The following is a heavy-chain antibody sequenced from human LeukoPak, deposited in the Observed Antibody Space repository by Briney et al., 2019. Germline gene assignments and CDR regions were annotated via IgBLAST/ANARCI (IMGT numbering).Heavy chain of an antibody. V-gene: IGHV1-69*04. CDR2: IIPLLGIA. CDR3: ARDDADSAYADGDY. CDR1: GGIFSRYT. J-gene: IGHJ4*02. D-gene: IGHD5-12*01. Sequence: VASVKVSCKASGGIFSRYTIRWVRQAPGQGVEGMGRIIPLLGIANYAQKLQGRVTIIADKSTSTAYMELSSLRSEDTAVYYCARDDADSAYADGDYWGQGTLVTVSS.